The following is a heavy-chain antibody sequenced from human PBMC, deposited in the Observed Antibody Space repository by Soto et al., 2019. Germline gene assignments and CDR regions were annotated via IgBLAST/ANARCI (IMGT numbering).Heavy chain of an antibody. J-gene: IGHJ3*02. D-gene: IGHD4-17*01. V-gene: IGHV3-74*01. CDR3: VRLRSTTLGAGDAFDI. CDR2: INGDVSST. Sequence: EVQLVESGGGLVQPGGSLRLSCAASGFTFSSYWMHWVRQVPGKGLVWVSRINGDVSSTRYADSVKGRFTISRDNAKNTLYLQMNSLRAEDTAVYYCVRLRSTTLGAGDAFDIWGQGTMVTVSS. CDR1: GFTFSSYW.